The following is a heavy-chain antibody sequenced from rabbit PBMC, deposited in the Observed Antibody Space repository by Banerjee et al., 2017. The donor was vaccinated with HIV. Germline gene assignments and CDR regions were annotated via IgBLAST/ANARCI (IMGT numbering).Heavy chain of an antibody. J-gene: IGHJ4*01. V-gene: IGHV1S45*01. Sequence: QEQLEESGGGLVQPEGSLTLTCTASGFSFSNKYVMCWVRQAPGKGLEWIACINTSTGNTVYASWAKGRFTISKTSSTTVTLQMTSLTAADTATYFCARGDYDDYGDYFNLWGQGTLVTVS. CDR3: ARGDYDDYGDYFNL. CDR2: INTSTGNT. CDR1: GFSFSNKYV. D-gene: IGHD2-1*01.